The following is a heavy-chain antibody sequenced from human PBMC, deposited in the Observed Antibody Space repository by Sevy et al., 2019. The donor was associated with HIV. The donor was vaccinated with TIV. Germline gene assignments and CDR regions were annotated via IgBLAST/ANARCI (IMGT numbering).Heavy chain of an antibody. CDR2: ISSSSSYI. CDR3: ASNLLYYYDSSGQRAGKIDY. D-gene: IGHD3-22*01. CDR1: GFTFSSYS. V-gene: IGHV3-21*01. J-gene: IGHJ4*02. Sequence: GGSLRLSCAASGFTFSSYSMNWVRQAPGQGLEWVSSISSSSSYIYYADSVKGRFTISRDNAKNSLYLQMNSLRAEDTAVYYCASNLLYYYDSSGQRAGKIDYWGQGTLVTVSS.